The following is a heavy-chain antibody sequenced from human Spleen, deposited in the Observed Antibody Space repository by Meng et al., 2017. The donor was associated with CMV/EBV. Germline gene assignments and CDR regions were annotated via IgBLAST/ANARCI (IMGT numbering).Heavy chain of an antibody. V-gene: IGHV3-13*01. D-gene: IGHD2-2*01. CDR1: GFTFSTYD. J-gene: IGHJ4*02. CDR3: ARQTSSSTYDY. CDR2: TGTHGDT. Sequence: GESLKISCAASGFTFSTYDMHWVRQTTGKGLEWVSATGTHGDTYYADSVQGRFTISRDNAKNSLYLQMNSLRAEDTAIYYCARQTSSSTYDYWGQGTLVTVSS.